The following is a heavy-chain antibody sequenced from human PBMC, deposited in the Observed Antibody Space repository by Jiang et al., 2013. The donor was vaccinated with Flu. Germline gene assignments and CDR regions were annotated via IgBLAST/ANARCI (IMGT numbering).Heavy chain of an antibody. CDR3: AREGKYNSGRADFYGMDV. CDR2: TYYRSKWYN. V-gene: IGHV6-1*01. D-gene: IGHD5-12*01. Sequence: QTLSLTCAISGVSVSSYNVAWNWVRRSPSRGLEWLGRTYYRSKWYNDYAESLKSRVIINPDTSKNHFSLHLNSVTPDDTALYYCAREGKYNSGRADFYGMDVWGQGTTVTVSS. J-gene: IGHJ6*02. CDR1: GVSVSSYNVA.